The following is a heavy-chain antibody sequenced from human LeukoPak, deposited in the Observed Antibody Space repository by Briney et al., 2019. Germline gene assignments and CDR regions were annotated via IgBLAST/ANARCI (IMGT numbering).Heavy chain of an antibody. CDR3: VTDFAQGYFGS. J-gene: IGHJ4*02. D-gene: IGHD2/OR15-2a*01. V-gene: IGHV3-15*01. Sequence: GGSLILSCAASGFTYTSVWMNWVRQAPGKGLEWVGRIKSRDVGATTDYAAPVKGRFTISRDDSKTSVYLQMDSLKTEDTAAYFCVTDFAQGYFGSWGQGTLVTVSS. CDR2: IKSRDVGATT. CDR1: GFTYTSVW.